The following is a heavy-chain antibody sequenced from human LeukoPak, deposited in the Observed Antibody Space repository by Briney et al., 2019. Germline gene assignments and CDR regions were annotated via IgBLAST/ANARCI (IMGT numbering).Heavy chain of an antibody. D-gene: IGHD1-26*01. V-gene: IGHV4-59*01. CDR3: ARAQRNSGSYFNPPDY. CDR2: IYYSGST. J-gene: IGHJ4*02. Sequence: SETLSLTCTVSGGSISSYYWSWIRQPPGKGLEWIGYIYYSGSTNYNPSLKSRVTISVDTSKNQFSLKLSSVTAADTAVYYCARAQRNSGSYFNPPDYWGQGTLVTVSS. CDR1: GGSISSYY.